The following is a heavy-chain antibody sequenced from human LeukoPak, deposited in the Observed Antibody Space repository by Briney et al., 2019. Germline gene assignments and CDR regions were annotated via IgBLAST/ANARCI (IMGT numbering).Heavy chain of an antibody. Sequence: SETLSLTCSVSGGSISSSSYYWGWIRQPPGKGLEWIGSIYYSGSTYYNPSLKSRVTISVDTSKNQFSLRLSSVTAADTAVYYCARRGVAIDYWGQGTLVTVSS. J-gene: IGHJ4*02. CDR3: ARRGVAIDY. V-gene: IGHV4-39*01. CDR2: IYYSGST. D-gene: IGHD3-3*01. CDR1: GGSISSSSYY.